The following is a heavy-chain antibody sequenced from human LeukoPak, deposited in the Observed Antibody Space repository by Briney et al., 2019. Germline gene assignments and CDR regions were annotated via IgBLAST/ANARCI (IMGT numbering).Heavy chain of an antibody. CDR3: ARGAIFAVVPVNYYFDY. D-gene: IGHD3-3*01. J-gene: IGHJ4*02. CDR2: IYYTGIT. Sequence: GSLRLSCAASGFTFSTYVMSWIRQPPGKGLEWIGYIYYTGITNYNPSLKSRVTMSVDTSKNQFSLKLSSVTTADTAVYYCARGAIFAVVPVNYYFDYWGQGALVTVSS. V-gene: IGHV4-59*01. CDR1: GFTFSTYV.